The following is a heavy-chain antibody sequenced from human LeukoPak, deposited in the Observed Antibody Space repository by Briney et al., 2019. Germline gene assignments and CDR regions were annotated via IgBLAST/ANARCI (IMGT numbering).Heavy chain of an antibody. D-gene: IGHD1-26*01. J-gene: IGHJ4*02. CDR1: GLTFSSYW. Sequence: PGGSLRLSCAASGLTFSSYWMSWVRQAPGKGLEWVVNIKQDGSEKYYVDSVKGRFTISRDNAKNSLYLQMNSLRAEDTAVYYCARDFRGSFDYWGQGTLVTVSS. CDR3: ARDFRGSFDY. CDR2: IKQDGSEK. V-gene: IGHV3-7*01.